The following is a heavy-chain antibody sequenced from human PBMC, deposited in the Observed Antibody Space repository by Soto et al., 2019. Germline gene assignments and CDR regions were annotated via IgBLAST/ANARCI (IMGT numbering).Heavy chain of an antibody. J-gene: IGHJ6*02. CDR2: IIPFFGTA. V-gene: IGHV1-69*01. D-gene: IGHD2-2*01. Sequence: QVQLVQSGAEVKKPGSSVKVSCKASGGNFSSYAISWVRQAPGQGPEWMGGIIPFFGTANSAQKFQGRVTIPADEPTGTADVELSSLGSEDTAVYYCARGGQTGYCSSNSCAGYYYGMDVWGQGTTVTFSS. CDR3: ARGGQTGYCSSNSCAGYYYGMDV. CDR1: GGNFSSYA.